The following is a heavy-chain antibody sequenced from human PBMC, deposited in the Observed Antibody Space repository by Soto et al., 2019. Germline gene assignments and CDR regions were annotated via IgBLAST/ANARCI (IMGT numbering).Heavy chain of an antibody. J-gene: IGHJ6*04. CDR2: IWYDGSNK. CDR1: GFPFSSYG. V-gene: IGHV3-33*01. CDR3: ASVFDKLWFVVPLSSMDV. D-gene: IGHD3-10*01. Sequence: SLRLSCAASGFPFSSYGMHWVRRAPGKGLEWVAVIWYDGSNKYYADSVKGRFTISRDNSKNTLYLQMNSLRAEDTAVYYCASVFDKLWFVVPLSSMDVWGKGTPVNVSA.